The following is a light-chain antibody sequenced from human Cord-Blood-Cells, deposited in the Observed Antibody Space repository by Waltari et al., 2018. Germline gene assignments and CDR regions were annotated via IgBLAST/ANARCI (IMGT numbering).Light chain of an antibody. CDR2: DVR. CDR3: SSYTSSSTWV. Sequence: QSALTQPASVSGSPGQSITISCPGTSSDVGGYNYVSWYQQHPGKAPKLMIYDVRNRPSGVSNRFSGSKSGNTASLTISGLQAEYEADYYCSSYTSSSTWVFGGGTKLTVL. CDR1: SSDVGGYNY. V-gene: IGLV2-14*01. J-gene: IGLJ3*02.